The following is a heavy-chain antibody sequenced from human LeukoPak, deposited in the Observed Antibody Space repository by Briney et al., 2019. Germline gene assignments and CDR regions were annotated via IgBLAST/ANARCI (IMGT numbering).Heavy chain of an antibody. V-gene: IGHV3-21*01. CDR3: ARDGGGYRFYNWFDP. Sequence: PGGSLRLSCATSGFTFNNYNMNWVRQAPGRALEWVSSITSSGTYIFYADSVKGRFTISRDNAKNSLYLQMNSLRAEDTAVYYCARDGGGYRFYNWFDPWGQGTLVTVSS. D-gene: IGHD5-12*01. CDR1: GFTFNNYN. CDR2: ITSSGTYI. J-gene: IGHJ5*02.